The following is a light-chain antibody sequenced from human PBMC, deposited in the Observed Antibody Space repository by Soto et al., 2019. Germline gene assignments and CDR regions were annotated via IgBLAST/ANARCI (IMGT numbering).Light chain of an antibody. J-gene: IGLJ1*01. CDR2: DVS. V-gene: IGLV2-14*03. CDR1: SSDVGAYNY. Sequence: QSALTQPASVSGSPGQSITISCTGTSSDVGAYNYVSWYQHHPGKVPQLMIYDVSTRPSGVSNRFSGSKSGNTASLTISGLQAEDEADYYCSSYTSSDTYVFGTGTKVTVL. CDR3: SSYTSSDTYV.